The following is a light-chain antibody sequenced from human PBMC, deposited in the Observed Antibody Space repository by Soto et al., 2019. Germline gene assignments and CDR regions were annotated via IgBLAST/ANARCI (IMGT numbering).Light chain of an antibody. CDR1: SGHSTTA. Sequence: QSVLTQSPSASASLGASVKFTCTVSSGHSTTAIAWRQKKPEKGPRFLMKVDSDGTYNKGDGIPDRFSGSSSGAERYLTISSLQSEDEADYYCQTWGTGGGVFGGGTKLTVL. CDR2: VDSDGTY. J-gene: IGLJ3*02. V-gene: IGLV4-69*01. CDR3: QTWGTGGGV.